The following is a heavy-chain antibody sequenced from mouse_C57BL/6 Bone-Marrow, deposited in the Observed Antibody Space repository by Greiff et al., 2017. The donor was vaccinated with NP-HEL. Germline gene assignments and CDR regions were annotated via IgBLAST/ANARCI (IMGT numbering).Heavy chain of an antibody. CDR3: ARDAMDY. CDR1: GFTFSDYG. CDR2: ISSGSSTL. J-gene: IGHJ4*01. V-gene: IGHV5-17*01. Sequence: DVQLVESGGGLVKPGGSLKLSCAASGFTFSDYGMHWVRQAPEKGLEWVAYISSGSSTLYYAATVKGRFTISRDNANNTLFLQMTSLRSEDTAMYYCARDAMDYWGQGTSVTVSS.